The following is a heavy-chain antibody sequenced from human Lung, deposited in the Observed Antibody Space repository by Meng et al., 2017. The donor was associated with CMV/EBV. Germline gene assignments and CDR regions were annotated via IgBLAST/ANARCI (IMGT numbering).Heavy chain of an antibody. CDR3: AAKWNTDY. Sequence: GESXKISCVVSGLTFSSHGMHWVRQAPGKGLESVSYIRLDGIKKYYADSVKGRFTVSRDNSKNTVYLEMNNLRAEDTAVYYCAAKWNTDYWGQGALVTVSS. CDR1: GLTFSSHG. CDR2: IRLDGIKK. J-gene: IGHJ4*02. D-gene: IGHD1/OR15-1a*01. V-gene: IGHV3-30*02.